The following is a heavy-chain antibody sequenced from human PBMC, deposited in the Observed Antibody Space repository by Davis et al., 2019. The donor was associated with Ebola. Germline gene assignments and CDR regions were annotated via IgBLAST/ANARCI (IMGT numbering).Heavy chain of an antibody. J-gene: IGHJ6*02. Sequence: GESLKISCSASGFTFSLYTMHWVRQAPGKGLEYVSAISSNGDSTYYADSVKGRFTISRDNSKNTLYLQMSSLRIEDTAVYYCVKTQFLEWSYGMDVGGQGTTVTVSS. CDR2: ISSNGDST. D-gene: IGHD3-3*01. V-gene: IGHV3-64D*06. CDR3: VKTQFLEWSYGMDV. CDR1: GFTFSLYT.